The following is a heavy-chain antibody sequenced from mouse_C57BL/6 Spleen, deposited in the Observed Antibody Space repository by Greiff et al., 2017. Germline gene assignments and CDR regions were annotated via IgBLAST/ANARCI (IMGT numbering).Heavy chain of an antibody. CDR2: IYWDDDK. V-gene: IGHV8-12*01. J-gene: IGHJ4*01. CDR3: ARSGDYDEDYYAMDY. D-gene: IGHD2-4*01. Sequence: QVTLKVCGPGILQSSQTLSLTCSFSGFSLSTSGMGVSWIRQPSGKGLEWLAHIYWDDDKRYNPSLKSRLTISKDTSRNQVFLKITSVDTADTATYYCARSGDYDEDYYAMDYWGQGTSVTVSS. CDR1: GFSLSTSGMG.